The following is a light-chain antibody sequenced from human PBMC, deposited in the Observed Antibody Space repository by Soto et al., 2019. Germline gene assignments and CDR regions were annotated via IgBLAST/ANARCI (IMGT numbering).Light chain of an antibody. CDR3: QQYGSSPFT. CDR1: QSVSSSY. J-gene: IGKJ3*01. Sequence: EIVLTQSPGTLSLSPGERATLSCRASQSVSSSYLAWYQQKPGQAPRLLIYGSSSRATGIPDRSSGSGSGTGFTLKISRLEPEDFAVYYCQQYGSSPFTFGPGTKVDI. CDR2: GSS. V-gene: IGKV3-20*01.